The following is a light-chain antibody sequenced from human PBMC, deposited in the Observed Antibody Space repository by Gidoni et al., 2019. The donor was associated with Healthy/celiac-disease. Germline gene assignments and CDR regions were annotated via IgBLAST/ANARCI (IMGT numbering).Light chain of an antibody. Sequence: DIQMTQSPSTLSASVGDRVTITCRASQSISSWLAWYQKKPGKAPKLLIYKASTLESGVPSRFSGSGSGTEFTLTVSSLQPDDFATYYCQQYNSYLVTFAGGTKVE. V-gene: IGKV1-5*03. CDR1: QSISSW. J-gene: IGKJ4*01. CDR3: QQYNSYLVT. CDR2: KAS.